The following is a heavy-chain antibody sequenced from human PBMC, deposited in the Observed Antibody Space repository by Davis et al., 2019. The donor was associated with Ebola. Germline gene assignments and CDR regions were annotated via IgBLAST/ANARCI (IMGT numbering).Heavy chain of an antibody. CDR2: IGTTGDT. J-gene: IGHJ5*02. CDR1: GFTFSTYD. Sequence: PGGSLRLSCAASGFTFSTYDMHWVRQDTEKGLEWVSSIGTTGDTHYADSVKGRFSISRENAKNSVYLQMHSLRAGDTAVYYCARANSGCAPSGCFSGHWFDPWGQGTLVTVSS. V-gene: IGHV3-13*01. CDR3: ARANSGCAPSGCFSGHWFDP. D-gene: IGHD2-15*01.